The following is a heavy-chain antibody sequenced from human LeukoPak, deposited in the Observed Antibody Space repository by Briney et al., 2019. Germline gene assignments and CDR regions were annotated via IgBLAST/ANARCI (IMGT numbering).Heavy chain of an antibody. V-gene: IGHV3-11*04. CDR3: ARGYSRAAFDI. D-gene: IGHD2-15*01. J-gene: IGHJ3*02. Sequence: PGGSLRLSCAASGFTFSDCYMNWIRQTPGKGLEWISYISSSGNIIYYADSVKGRFTISRDNGKNSLLLQMNSLRAEDTALYYCARGYSRAAFDIWGQGTVVAVSS. CDR2: ISSSGNII. CDR1: GFTFSDCY.